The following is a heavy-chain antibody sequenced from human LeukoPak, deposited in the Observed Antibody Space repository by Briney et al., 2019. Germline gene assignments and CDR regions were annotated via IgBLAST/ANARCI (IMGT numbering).Heavy chain of an antibody. CDR3: ARGRRIYDSSGYYDY. V-gene: IGHV4-59*01. Sequence: SETLSLTCTVSGGSISSYYWSWIRQPPGKGLEWIGYIYYSGSTNYNPSLKSRVTISVDTSKNQFSLKLSSVTAADTAVYYCARGRRIYDSSGYYDYWGQGTLVTASS. CDR1: GGSISSYY. D-gene: IGHD3-22*01. J-gene: IGHJ4*02. CDR2: IYYSGST.